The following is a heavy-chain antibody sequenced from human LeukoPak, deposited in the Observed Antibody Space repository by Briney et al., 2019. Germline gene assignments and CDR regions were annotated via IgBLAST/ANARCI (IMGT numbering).Heavy chain of an antibody. CDR3: ARGAEVDGSGYFDY. CDR2: IYYSGST. D-gene: IGHD3-22*01. V-gene: IGHV4-59*01. J-gene: IGHJ4*02. CDR1: GGSISSYY. Sequence: SETLSLTCTVSGGSISSYYWSWIRQPPGKGLEWIGYIYYSGSTNYNPSLKSRVTISVDTSKNQFSLKLSSVTAADTAVYYCARGAEVDGSGYFDYWGQGTLVTVSS.